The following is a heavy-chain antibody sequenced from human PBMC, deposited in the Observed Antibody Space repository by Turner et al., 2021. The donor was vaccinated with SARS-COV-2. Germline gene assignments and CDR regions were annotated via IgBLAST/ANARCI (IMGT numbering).Heavy chain of an antibody. V-gene: IGHV4-4*07. CDR1: GDSISGYY. CDR2: IYTSGST. J-gene: IGHJ4*02. D-gene: IGHD3-9*01. CDR3: ARSGTGRYFDWLLLIDY. Sequence: QVQLQESGPGLVKPSQTLSITCTVSGDSISGYYWSWIRQPAGKGLEWIGRIYTSGSTNYSPALKSRVTMSLDSSKNQFYLKLNSVTAADTAMYYCARSGTGRYFDWLLLIDYWGQGTLVTVSS.